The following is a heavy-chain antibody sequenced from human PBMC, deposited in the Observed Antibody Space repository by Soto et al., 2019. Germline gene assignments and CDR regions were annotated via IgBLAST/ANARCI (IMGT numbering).Heavy chain of an antibody. CDR3: AKPGRYSYGAHYYFDY. J-gene: IGHJ4*02. V-gene: IGHV4-39*01. CDR2: IYYSGST. Sequence: SETLSLTCTVSGGSISSSSYYWGWIRQPPGKGLEWIGSIYYSGSTYYNPSLKSRVTISVDTSKNQFSLKLSSVTAADTAVYYCAKPGRYSYGAHYYFDYWGQGTLVTVSS. D-gene: IGHD5-18*01. CDR1: GGSISSSSYY.